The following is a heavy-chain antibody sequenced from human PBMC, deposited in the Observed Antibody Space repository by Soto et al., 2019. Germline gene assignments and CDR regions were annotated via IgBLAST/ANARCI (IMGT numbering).Heavy chain of an antibody. J-gene: IGHJ4*02. D-gene: IGHD1-26*01. V-gene: IGHV3-30*03. Sequence: QVQLVESGGGVVQPGRSLRLSCAASGFTFSSYGMHWVRQAPGKGLEWVAVISYDGSNKYYADSVKGRFTISRDNSKHTMYLQMNSLRAEDTAVYYCARSYSFDYWGQGPLVTVSS. CDR1: GFTFSSYG. CDR2: ISYDGSNK. CDR3: ARSYSFDY.